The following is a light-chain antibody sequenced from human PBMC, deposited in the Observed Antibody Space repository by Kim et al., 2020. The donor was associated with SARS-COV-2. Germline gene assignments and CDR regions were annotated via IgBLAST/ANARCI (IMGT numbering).Light chain of an antibody. CDR1: SSDVGGYNY. CDR3: SSYTSSSTFGV. CDR2: DVS. J-gene: IGLJ1*01. V-gene: IGLV2-14*03. Sequence: QSALTQPASVSGSPGQSITISCTGTSSDVGGYNYVSWYQQHPGKAPKLMIYDVSNRPSGVSNRFSGSKSGNTASLTISGLQAEDEADYYCSSYTSSSTFGVFGTGTKVIVL.